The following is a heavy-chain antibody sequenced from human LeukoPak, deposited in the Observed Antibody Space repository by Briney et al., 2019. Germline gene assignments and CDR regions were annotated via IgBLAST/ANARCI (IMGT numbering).Heavy chain of an antibody. Sequence: GESLKISCKGSGYSFTSYWIGWVRQMPGKGREWMGIVYPGDSDTRYSPSFQGQVTISADKSISTAYLQWSSLKASDTAMYYCASSTVTTHNAFDIWGQGTMVTVSS. CDR2: VYPGDSDT. J-gene: IGHJ3*02. V-gene: IGHV5-51*01. D-gene: IGHD4-17*01. CDR3: ASSTVTTHNAFDI. CDR1: GYSFTSYW.